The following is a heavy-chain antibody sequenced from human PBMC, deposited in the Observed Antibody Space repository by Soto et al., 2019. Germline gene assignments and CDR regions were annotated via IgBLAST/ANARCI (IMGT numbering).Heavy chain of an antibody. J-gene: IGHJ6*02. V-gene: IGHV3-33*01. Sequence: QVQLVESGGGVVQPGRSLRLSCAASGFTFSSYGMHWVRQAPGKGLEWVAVIWYDGSNKYYADSVKGRFTISRDISKNTLYRQMNSLRAEDTAVYYCARDQGSGSYYPYGMDVWGQGTTVTVSS. D-gene: IGHD1-26*01. CDR2: IWYDGSNK. CDR3: ARDQGSGSYYPYGMDV. CDR1: GFTFSSYG.